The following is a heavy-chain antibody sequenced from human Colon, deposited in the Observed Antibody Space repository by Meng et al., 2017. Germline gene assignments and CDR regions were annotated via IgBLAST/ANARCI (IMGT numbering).Heavy chain of an antibody. CDR2: IYSGGST. CDR3: VLGFEEIRSYFDS. D-gene: IGHD3-10*01. CDR1: GFIVSRNF. J-gene: IGHJ4*02. V-gene: IGHV3-53*01. Sequence: EVTVVEPGGGLVQPGGSLRLSCEASGFIVSRNFMSWVRQAPGKGLEWVSIIYSGGSTYYADSVKGRFTISRDNSKNTLYLQINSLRAEDTAVYYCVLGFEEIRSYFDSWGQGTLVTVSS.